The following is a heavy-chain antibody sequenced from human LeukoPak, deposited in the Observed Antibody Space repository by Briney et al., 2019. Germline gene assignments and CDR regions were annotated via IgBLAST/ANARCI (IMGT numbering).Heavy chain of an antibody. J-gene: IGHJ4*02. V-gene: IGHV4-34*01. D-gene: IGHD3-22*01. CDR1: GGSFSGYY. Sequence: SETLSLTCAVYGGSFSGYYWSWIRQPPGKGLEWIGEINHSGSTNYNPSLKSRVTISVDTSKNQFSLKLSSVTAVDTAVYYCARGPRYYYDSSGYYYGFYYWGQGTLVTVSS. CDR3: ARGPRYYYDSSGYYYGFYY. CDR2: INHSGST.